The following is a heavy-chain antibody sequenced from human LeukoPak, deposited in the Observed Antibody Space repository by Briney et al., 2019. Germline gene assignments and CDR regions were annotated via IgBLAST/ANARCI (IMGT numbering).Heavy chain of an antibody. J-gene: IGHJ5*02. Sequence: PGGSLRLSCAASGFTFNNYAMTRVRQAPGKGLDWVSVIYSGGTTFYADSVKGRFTISRDNSKNTLYLQMNSLRAEDTAVYYCARGGFELTAWGQGTLVTVSS. V-gene: IGHV3-53*01. CDR2: IYSGGTT. D-gene: IGHD1-20*01. CDR3: ARGGFELTA. CDR1: GFTFNNYA.